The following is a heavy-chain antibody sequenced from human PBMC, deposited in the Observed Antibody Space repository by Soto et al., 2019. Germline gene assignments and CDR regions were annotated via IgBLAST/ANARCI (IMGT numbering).Heavy chain of an antibody. D-gene: IGHD3-22*01. CDR2: IYYGGST. CDR1: GGSISSGGYY. V-gene: IGHV4-31*03. J-gene: IGHJ4*01. CDR3: ARGGYYYENSGQNAYDY. Sequence: LSLTCTVSGGSISSGGYYWSWIRQHPGKGLEWIGYIYYGGSTYYNPSLKSRATISGDTSKNQFSLKLSSVTAANTAVYYCARGGYYYENSGQNAYDYWGQGILVTVSS.